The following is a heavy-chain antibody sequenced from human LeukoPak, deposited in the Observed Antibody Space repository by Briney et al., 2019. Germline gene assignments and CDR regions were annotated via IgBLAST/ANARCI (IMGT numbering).Heavy chain of an antibody. CDR1: GFTFSSYG. D-gene: IGHD5-24*01. Sequence: GGALILSCAASGFTFSSYGMHWVRQAPGKGLEWVAVIWYDGSNKYYADSVKGRFTISRDNSKTMLYLQMNSMRAKDTAVYYCAKGERWLQLDYWGQGTLVTVSS. CDR3: AKGERWLQLDY. CDR2: IWYDGSNK. V-gene: IGHV3-33*06. J-gene: IGHJ4*02.